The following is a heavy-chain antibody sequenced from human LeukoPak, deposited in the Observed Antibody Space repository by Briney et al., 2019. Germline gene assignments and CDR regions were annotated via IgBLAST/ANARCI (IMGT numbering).Heavy chain of an antibody. CDR1: GGSFSGYY. J-gene: IGHJ4*02. D-gene: IGHD3-10*01. CDR3: ARVYYGSGSYYFGY. Sequence: SETLSLTCAVYGGSFSGYYWSWIRQPPGKGLEWIGEINHSGSTNYNPSLKSRVTISVDTSKNQFSLKLSSVTAADTAVYYCARVYYGSGSYYFGYWGQGTLVTVSS. V-gene: IGHV4-34*01. CDR2: INHSGST.